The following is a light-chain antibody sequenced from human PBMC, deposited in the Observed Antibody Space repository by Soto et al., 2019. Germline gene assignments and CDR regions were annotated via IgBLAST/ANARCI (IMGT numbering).Light chain of an antibody. CDR3: QQYNSYSPWT. V-gene: IGKV1-5*03. J-gene: IGKJ1*01. CDR2: KAS. CDR1: QSVGGW. Sequence: DIQLTQSPSTLSASVGDRVTITCRASQSVGGWLAWYQQKPGKAPNLLIYKASSIKSGVPPRFSGSGSGTEFTLTISSLQPDYSATYYCQQYNSYSPWTFGQGTKVEI.